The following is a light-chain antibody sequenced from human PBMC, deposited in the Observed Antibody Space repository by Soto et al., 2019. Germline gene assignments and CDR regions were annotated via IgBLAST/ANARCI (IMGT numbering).Light chain of an antibody. CDR3: QQYGGSPRT. CDR1: QSVSSSS. Sequence: EIVLTQSPGTLSLSPGDRATLSCRASQSVSSSSLAWYQQKRGQAPRLLIHDASSRATGIPDRFSGSGSGTDFTLTISRLQPEDFAVYYGQQYGGSPRTFGQGTKVEVK. V-gene: IGKV3-20*01. CDR2: DAS. J-gene: IGKJ1*01.